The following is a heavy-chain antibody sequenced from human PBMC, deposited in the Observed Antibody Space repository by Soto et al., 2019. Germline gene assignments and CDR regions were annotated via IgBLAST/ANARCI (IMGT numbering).Heavy chain of an antibody. CDR3: AHGSSSAWIDY. D-gene: IGHD6-25*01. J-gene: IGHJ4*02. CDR2: AYFSGGNT. CDR1: GDSMRGYHFY. Sequence: SETLSLTXSVSGDSMRGYHFYWGWIRQAPGKGLEWIGSAYFSGGNTYYSPSLKSRVSISVDTSKNEFSLRLTSLTAADPAVYFCAHGSSSAWIDYWGQGTLVTVSS. V-gene: IGHV4-39*01.